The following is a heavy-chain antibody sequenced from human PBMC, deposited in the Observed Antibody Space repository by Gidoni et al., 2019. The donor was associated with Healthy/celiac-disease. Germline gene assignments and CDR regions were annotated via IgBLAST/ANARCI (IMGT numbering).Heavy chain of an antibody. Sequence: QVQLVQSGAEVKKPGASVKVSCKASGYTFTGYYMHWVRQAPGQGLEWMGWINPNSGGTNYAQKFQGRVTMTRDTSISTAYMELSRLRSDDTAVYYCARTRVSRYYYYGMDVWGKGTTVTVSS. D-gene: IGHD6-13*01. V-gene: IGHV1-2*02. CDR2: INPNSGGT. J-gene: IGHJ6*04. CDR3: ARTRVSRYYYYGMDV. CDR1: GYTFTGYY.